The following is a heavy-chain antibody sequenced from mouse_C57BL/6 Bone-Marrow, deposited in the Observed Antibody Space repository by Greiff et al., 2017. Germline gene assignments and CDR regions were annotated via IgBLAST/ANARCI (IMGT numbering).Heavy chain of an antibody. CDR1: GYTFTSYW. V-gene: IGHV1-50*01. Sequence: QVQLQQPGAELVKPGASVKLSCKASGYTFTSYWMQWVKQRPGQGLEWIGEIDPSDSYPNYNQKFKGKATLTVDTSSSTAYMQLSSLTSEDSAVYYCARRDYGGYWGQGTTLTVSS. D-gene: IGHD1-2*01. CDR2: IDPSDSYP. CDR3: ARRDYGGY. J-gene: IGHJ2*01.